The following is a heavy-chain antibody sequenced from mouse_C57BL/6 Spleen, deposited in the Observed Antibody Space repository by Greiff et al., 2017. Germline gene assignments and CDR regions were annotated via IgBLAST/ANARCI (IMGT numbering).Heavy chain of an antibody. J-gene: IGHJ2*01. CDR2: IYPSDSET. V-gene: IGHV1-61*01. D-gene: IGHD3-2*02. Sequence: QVQLQQPGAELVRPGSSVKLSCKASGYTFTSYWMDWVKQRPGQGLEWIGNIYPSDSETHYNQKFKDKATLTVDKSSSTAYMQLSSLTSEDSAVYYCARAAQVFFDYWGQGTTLTVSS. CDR1: GYTFTSYW. CDR3: ARAAQVFFDY.